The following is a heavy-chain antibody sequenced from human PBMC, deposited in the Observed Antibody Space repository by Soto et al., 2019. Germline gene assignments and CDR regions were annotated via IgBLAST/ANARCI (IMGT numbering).Heavy chain of an antibody. D-gene: IGHD5-18*01. J-gene: IGHJ4*02. Sequence: TGGSLRLSCAASGFTFSSYSMNWVRQAPGKGLEWVSSISSSSSYIYYADSVKGRFTISRDNAKNSLYLQMNSLRAEDTAVYYCARVDTAMVTPDFDYWGQGTLVTVSS. CDR1: GFTFSSYS. CDR2: ISSSSSYI. V-gene: IGHV3-21*01. CDR3: ARVDTAMVTPDFDY.